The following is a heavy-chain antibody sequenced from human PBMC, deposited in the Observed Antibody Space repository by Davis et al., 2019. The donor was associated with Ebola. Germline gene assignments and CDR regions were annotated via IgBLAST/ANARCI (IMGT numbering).Heavy chain of an antibody. CDR1: GWSFSGYY. CDR3: ARGDYDYIWGSYPLDY. Sequence: SETLSLTCAVYGWSFSGYYWSWIRQPPGKGLEWIGEINHSGSTNYNPSLKSRVTISVDTSKNQFSLKLSSVTAADTAVYYCARGDYDYIWGSYPLDYWGQGTLVTVSS. CDR2: INHSGST. D-gene: IGHD3-16*02. V-gene: IGHV4-34*01. J-gene: IGHJ4*02.